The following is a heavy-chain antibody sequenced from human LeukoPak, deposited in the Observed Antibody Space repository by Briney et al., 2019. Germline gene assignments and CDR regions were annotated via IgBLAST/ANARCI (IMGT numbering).Heavy chain of an antibody. CDR2: IYYKGSTNY. J-gene: IGHJ5*02. D-gene: IGHD3-10*01. Sequence: KPSETLSLTCTVSGGSITSYYWNWIRQPPGKGLEWIGYIYYKGSTNYNYNPSLKSRLIISADTSKNQFSLKLSSVTAEDTAVYYCAIGSGSYYPWFDPWGQGTPVTVSS. CDR1: GGSITSYY. CDR3: AIGSGSYYPWFDP. V-gene: IGHV4-59*01.